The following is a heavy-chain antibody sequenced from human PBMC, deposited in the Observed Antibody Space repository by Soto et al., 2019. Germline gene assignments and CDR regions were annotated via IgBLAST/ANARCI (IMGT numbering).Heavy chain of an antibody. D-gene: IGHD2-8*01. CDR1: GFTFSNYG. V-gene: IGHV3-21*01. CDR3: ARYDEGGSML. J-gene: IGHJ4*02. Sequence: EVQLVESGGGLVKPGGSLRLACVASGFTFSNYGMNWVRQAPGKGLEWVSSISDASEYIVYADSMKGRFTISRDNAKNSLYLEMNSLRAEDTAVYFCARYDEGGSMLWGQGTLVTVSS. CDR2: ISDASEYI.